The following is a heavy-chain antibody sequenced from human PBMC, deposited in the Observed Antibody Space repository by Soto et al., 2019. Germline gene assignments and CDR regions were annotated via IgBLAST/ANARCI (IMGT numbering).Heavy chain of an antibody. CDR3: ARDPLTNWFDP. Sequence: SETLSLTCTVSGGYVSSGSYYWSWIRQPPGKGLEWIGYIYYSGSTNYNPSLKSRVTISVDTSKNQFSLKLSSVTAADTAVYYCARDPLTNWFDPWGQGTLVTVSS. D-gene: IGHD7-27*01. J-gene: IGHJ5*02. CDR1: GGYVSSGSYY. V-gene: IGHV4-61*01. CDR2: IYYSGST.